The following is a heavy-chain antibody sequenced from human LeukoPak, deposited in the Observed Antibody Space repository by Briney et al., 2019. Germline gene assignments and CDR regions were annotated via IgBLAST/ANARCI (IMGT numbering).Heavy chain of an antibody. J-gene: IGHJ5*02. CDR2: INPNSGGT. Sequence: ASVKVSCKASGYTFTGYYMHWVRQAPGQGLEWRGWINPNSGGTNYAQKFQGRVTMTRDTSISTAYMELSRLRSDDTAVYYCARDATRWYCSITSCYLSWFDPWGQGTLVTVSS. CDR3: ARDATRWYCSITSCYLSWFDP. CDR1: GYTFTGYY. V-gene: IGHV1-2*02. D-gene: IGHD2-2*01.